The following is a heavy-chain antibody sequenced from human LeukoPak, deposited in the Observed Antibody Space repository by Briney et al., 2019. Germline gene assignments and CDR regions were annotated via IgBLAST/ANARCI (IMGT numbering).Heavy chain of an antibody. Sequence: PGGSLRLSCAASGFSFSRYWMSWVRQVPRKGLEWVANIKQDGGEIYYVDSVKGRFTISRDNAKNSLYLQMNSLRAEDTAVYYCAKDQRWESPHYLDSWGQGTLVTVSS. CDR2: IKQDGGEI. CDR1: GFSFSRYW. J-gene: IGHJ4*02. D-gene: IGHD1-26*01. V-gene: IGHV3-7*03. CDR3: AKDQRWESPHYLDS.